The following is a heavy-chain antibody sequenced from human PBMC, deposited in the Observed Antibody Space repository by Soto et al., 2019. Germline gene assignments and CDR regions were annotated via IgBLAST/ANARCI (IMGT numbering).Heavy chain of an antibody. CDR2: ISYDGSNK. CDR3: AKDVSPIFGVVSNYFDY. D-gene: IGHD3-3*01. Sequence: PGGSLRLSFAASGFTFSSYGMHWVRQAPGKGLEWVAVISYDGSNKYYADSVKGRFTISRDNSKNTLYLQMNSLRAEDTAVYYCAKDVSPIFGVVSNYFDYWGQGTLVTVSS. V-gene: IGHV3-30*18. CDR1: GFTFSSYG. J-gene: IGHJ4*02.